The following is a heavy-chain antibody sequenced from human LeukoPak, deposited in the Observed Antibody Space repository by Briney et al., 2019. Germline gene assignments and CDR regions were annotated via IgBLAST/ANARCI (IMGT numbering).Heavy chain of an antibody. CDR1: GFTFSSYW. CDR3: AKGGQVASPPFDY. J-gene: IGHJ4*02. CDR2: IKTDESGA. V-gene: IGHV3-74*01. Sequence: PGGSLRLSCAASGFTFSSYWMHWVRQAPGKGLVWVSRIKTDESGASYADSVKGRFTISRDNAKNTLYLQMNSLSAEDTAVYYCAKGGQVASPPFDYWGQGTLVTVSS.